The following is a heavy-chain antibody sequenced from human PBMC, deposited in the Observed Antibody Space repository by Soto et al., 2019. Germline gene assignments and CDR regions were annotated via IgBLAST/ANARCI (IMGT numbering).Heavy chain of an antibody. D-gene: IGHD2-2*02. V-gene: IGHV1-18*01. J-gene: IGHJ6*03. CDR3: ARTPLQYPDYYYYMDV. CDR1: GYTFTNYG. CDR2: ISAYNGDT. Sequence: ASVKVSCKASGYTFTNYGITWVRQAPGQGLEWMGWISAYNGDTHYTQRLQGRVTMTTDTSTSTAYMELRGLRSDDTAVYYCARTPLQYPDYYYYMDVWGKGTTVTVSS.